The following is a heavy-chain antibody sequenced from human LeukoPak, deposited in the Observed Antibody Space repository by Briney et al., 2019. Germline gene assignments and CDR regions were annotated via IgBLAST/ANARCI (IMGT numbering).Heavy chain of an antibody. Sequence: PSETLSLTCTVSGYSISSGNYWDWIRQPPGQGLEWIGSIYHSGSTYYNPSLKSRVTISVDTSKNQFSLKLSSVTAADTAVYYCARIYSSSWFLNWFDPWGQGTLVTVSS. D-gene: IGHD6-13*01. V-gene: IGHV4-38-2*02. CDR3: ARIYSSSWFLNWFDP. J-gene: IGHJ5*02. CDR2: IYHSGST. CDR1: GYSISSGNY.